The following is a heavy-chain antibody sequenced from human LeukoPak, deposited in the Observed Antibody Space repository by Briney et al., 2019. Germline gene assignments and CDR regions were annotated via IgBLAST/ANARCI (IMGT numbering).Heavy chain of an antibody. CDR2: IRYGGSNK. CDR3: AKDLDIVVVVAATRGLGDY. V-gene: IGHV3-30*02. J-gene: IGHJ4*02. Sequence: EGSLRLSCAASGFTLSSYGMHWVRQAPGKGLEWVAFIRYGGSNKYYADSVKGRFTISRDNSKNTLYLQMNSLRAEDTAVYYCAKDLDIVVVVAATRGLGDYWGQGTLVTVSS. CDR1: GFTLSSYG. D-gene: IGHD2-15*01.